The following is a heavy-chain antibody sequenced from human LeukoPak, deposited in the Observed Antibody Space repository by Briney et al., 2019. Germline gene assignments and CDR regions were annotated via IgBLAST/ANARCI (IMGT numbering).Heavy chain of an antibody. Sequence: PSETLSLTCAVYGGSFSGYYCSWIRQPPGKGLEWIGEINHSGSTNYNPSLKSRVTISVDTSKNQFSLKVTSVTAADTAMFYCARLNSGSRYDYWGQGTLVTVSS. CDR1: GGSFSGYY. D-gene: IGHD1-26*01. J-gene: IGHJ4*02. V-gene: IGHV4-34*01. CDR3: ARLNSGSRYDY. CDR2: INHSGST.